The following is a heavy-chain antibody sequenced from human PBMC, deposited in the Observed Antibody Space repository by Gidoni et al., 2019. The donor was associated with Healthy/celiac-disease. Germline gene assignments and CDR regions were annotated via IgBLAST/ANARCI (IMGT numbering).Heavy chain of an antibody. CDR1: GSTFRSSA. CDR2: ISGSGGST. J-gene: IGHJ4*02. Sequence: EVQLVESGGGLVQPGGSLRLSCAASGSTFRSSALSWVRQAPGKGWEWVSAISGSGGSTYYADSVKGRCTISRDNSKNTLYMQMNSLRAEDTAVYYCAKDLGAAGKTTFDYWGQGTLVTVSS. V-gene: IGHV3-23*04. D-gene: IGHD6-13*01. CDR3: AKDLGAAGKTTFDY.